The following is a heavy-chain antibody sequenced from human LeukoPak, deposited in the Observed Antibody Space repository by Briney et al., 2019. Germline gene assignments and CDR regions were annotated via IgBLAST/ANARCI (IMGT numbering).Heavy chain of an antibody. CDR2: IYYSGST. V-gene: IGHV4-59*01. D-gene: IGHD1-26*01. CDR1: GGSLSSYY. J-gene: IGHJ3*02. Sequence: SETLSLTCTVSGGSLSSYYWSWIRQPPGKGLEWIGYIYYSGSTNYNPSLKSRVTISVDMSKNQFSLKLSSVTAADTAVYYCASTSGSHDAFDIWGQGTMVTVSS. CDR3: ASTSGSHDAFDI.